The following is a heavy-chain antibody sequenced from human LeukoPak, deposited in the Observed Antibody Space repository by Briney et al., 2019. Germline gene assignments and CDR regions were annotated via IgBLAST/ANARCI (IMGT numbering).Heavy chain of an antibody. V-gene: IGHV4-39*07. CDR1: GGSISSGSYY. CDR2: IYHSGST. J-gene: IGHJ6*03. CDR3: ARVGVLMVYAPNYYMDV. D-gene: IGHD2-8*01. Sequence: SETLSLTCTVSGGSISSGSYYWGWIRQPPGKGLEWIGSIYHSGSTYYNPSLKSRVTISVDTSKNQFSLKLSSVTAADTAVYYCARVGVLMVYAPNYYMDVWGKGTTVTVSS.